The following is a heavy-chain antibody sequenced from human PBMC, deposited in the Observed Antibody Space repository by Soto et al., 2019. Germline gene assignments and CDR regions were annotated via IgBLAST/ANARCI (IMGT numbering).Heavy chain of an antibody. V-gene: IGHV4-39*02. Sequence: KTSETLSLTCVVSSDSLTITSHYWGWVRQPPGKGLEWIGNVYYSGSLYYNPSLKGRATISLDTSKNHLTLTLTSVTAADTAVYYCASENIVGRSPYYFDNWGQGALVTVS. J-gene: IGHJ4*02. CDR2: VYYSGSL. CDR3: ASENIVGRSPYYFDN. D-gene: IGHD1-26*01. CDR1: SDSLTITSHY.